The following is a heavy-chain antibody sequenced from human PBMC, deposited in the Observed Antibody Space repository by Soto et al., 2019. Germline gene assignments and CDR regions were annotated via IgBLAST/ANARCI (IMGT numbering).Heavy chain of an antibody. CDR3: ARRYGASFXY. V-gene: IGHV4-59*01. J-gene: IGHJ4*02. CDR2: IYYSGST. CDR1: GGSISSYY. D-gene: IGHD4-17*01. Sequence: SETLSLTCTVSGGSISSYYWSWIRQPPGKGLEWIGYIYYSGSTNYNPSLKSRVTISVDTSKNQFSLKLSSVTAADTAVYYCARRYGASFXYWGQGTLVXVSS.